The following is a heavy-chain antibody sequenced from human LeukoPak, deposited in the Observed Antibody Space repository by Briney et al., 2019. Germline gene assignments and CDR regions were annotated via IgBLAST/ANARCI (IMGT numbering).Heavy chain of an antibody. Sequence: GGSLRLSCAASGFSFSDYAMHWVRQAPGKGLEWVAVVWYDGRNRDYADSVKGRFTISKDNSNNMVFLQMDRLRAEDTAVYYCARLWGGNGYSGGSLNLWGQGTLVTVSS. CDR2: VWYDGRNR. D-gene: IGHD3-16*01. V-gene: IGHV3-33*01. CDR1: GFSFSDYA. J-gene: IGHJ5*02. CDR3: ARLWGGNGYSGGSLNL.